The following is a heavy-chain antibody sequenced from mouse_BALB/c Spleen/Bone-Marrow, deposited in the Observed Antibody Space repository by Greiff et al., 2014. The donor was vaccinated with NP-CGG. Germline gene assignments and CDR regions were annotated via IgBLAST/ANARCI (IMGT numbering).Heavy chain of an antibody. CDR3: AIYYYGSSGFAY. D-gene: IGHD1-1*01. CDR1: GFNIKDTY. V-gene: IGHV14-3*02. J-gene: IGHJ3*01. Sequence: DVKLQESGAELVKPVASVKLSCTASGFNIKDTYMHWVKQRPEQGLEWIGRIDPVNGNTKYDPKFQGKATITADTSSNTAYLQLSSLTSEDTAVYYCAIYYYGSSGFAYWGQGTLVTVSA. CDR2: IDPVNGNT.